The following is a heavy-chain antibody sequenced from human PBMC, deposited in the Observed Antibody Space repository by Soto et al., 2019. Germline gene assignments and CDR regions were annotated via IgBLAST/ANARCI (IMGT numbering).Heavy chain of an antibody. CDR3: ARHKGAAGHDSHWFDP. Sequence: QLQLQESGPGLVKPSETLSLTCTVSGGTIIISSYYWGWVRQPPGKGLEWIGSIYYGGYTHYNPPLQRRVTISVDTSKNQFSLRLNSVTAADTAVYYCARHKGAAGHDSHWFDPWGQGTLVTVSS. V-gene: IGHV4-39*01. J-gene: IGHJ5*02. D-gene: IGHD6-13*01. CDR1: GGTIIISSYY. CDR2: IYYGGYT.